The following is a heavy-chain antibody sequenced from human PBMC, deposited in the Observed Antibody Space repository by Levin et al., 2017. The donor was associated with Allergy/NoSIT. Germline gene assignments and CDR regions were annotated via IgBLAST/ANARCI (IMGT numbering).Heavy chain of an antibody. Sequence: SQTLSLTCAVYGGSFSGSYWSWIRQPPGKGLEWIGEINHSGSTNYNPSLKSRVTISVDTSKNQFSLKLSSVTAADTAVYYCARVEYYDILTGYPPLFAYWCQGTLVTVSS. J-gene: IGHJ4*01. CDR1: GGSFSGSY. CDR3: ARVEYYDILTGYPPLFAY. CDR2: INHSGST. V-gene: IGHV4-34*01. D-gene: IGHD3-9*01.